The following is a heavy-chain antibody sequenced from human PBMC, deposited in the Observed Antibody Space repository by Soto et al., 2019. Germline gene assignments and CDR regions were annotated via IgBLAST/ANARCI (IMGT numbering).Heavy chain of an antibody. CDR1: GFTFSSSA. Sequence: SVKVSCKTSGFTFSSSAVHWVRQARGHRLQWIGWIDVGSANANYAQMLQERVTISRDMSTSTAYMELSSLRPEDTAVYYCANSNSKDIVLVPAAIPYYYYYGMAVWG. J-gene: IGHJ6*02. D-gene: IGHD2-2*01. V-gene: IGHV1-58*01. CDR3: ANSNSKDIVLVPAAIPYYYYYGMAV. CDR2: IDVGSANA.